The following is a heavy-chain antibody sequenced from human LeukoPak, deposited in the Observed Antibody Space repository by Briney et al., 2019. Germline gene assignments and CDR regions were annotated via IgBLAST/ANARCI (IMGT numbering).Heavy chain of an antibody. Sequence: SETLSLTCAVSGYSISSGYYWGWIRQPPGKGLEWIGSIYHSGSIYYNPSLKSRVTVSLDASKNQFSLKLSSVTAADTAVYFCAAPDYYASGSASPFDYWGQGMLVTVSS. CDR3: AAPDYYASGSASPFDY. V-gene: IGHV4-38-2*01. J-gene: IGHJ4*02. CDR1: GYSISSGYY. D-gene: IGHD3-10*01. CDR2: IYHSGSI.